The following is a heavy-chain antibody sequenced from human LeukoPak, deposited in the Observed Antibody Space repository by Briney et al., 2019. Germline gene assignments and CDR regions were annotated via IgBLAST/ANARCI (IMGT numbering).Heavy chain of an antibody. CDR2: IYYSGST. J-gene: IGHJ5*02. CDR1: GGSMSYYY. D-gene: IGHD3-10*01. CDR3: ARDNYYGSGSYLDP. V-gene: IGHV4-59*01. Sequence: SETLSLTCTVSGGSMSYYYWSWIRQPPGKGLEWIGYIYYSGSTNYNPSLKGRVSMSVDTSKNQFSLKLNSVTAADTAVYYCARDNYYGSGSYLDPWGQGTLVTVSS.